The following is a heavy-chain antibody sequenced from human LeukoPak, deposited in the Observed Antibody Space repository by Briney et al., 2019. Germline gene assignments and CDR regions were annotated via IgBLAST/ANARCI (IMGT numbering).Heavy chain of an antibody. D-gene: IGHD1-26*01. CDR3: AVSGSYYRYYFDY. CDR2: IYPGDSDT. J-gene: IGHJ4*02. Sequence: GESLKISCKGSGYSFTSYWIGWVRQMPGEGLEWMGIIYPGDSDTRYSPSFQGQVTISDDKSISTAYLQWSSLKASDTAMYYCAVSGSYYRYYFDYWGQGTLVTVSS. V-gene: IGHV5-51*01. CDR1: GYSFTSYW.